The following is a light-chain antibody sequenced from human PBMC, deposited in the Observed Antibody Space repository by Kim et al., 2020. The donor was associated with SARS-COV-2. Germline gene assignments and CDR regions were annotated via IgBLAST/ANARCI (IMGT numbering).Light chain of an antibody. CDR3: LQHSTYPIT. CDR1: QDIRND. V-gene: IGKV1-17*01. Sequence: DIQMTQSPSSLSASVVDRVTITCRASQDIRNDLGWYQQNPGRAPKRLIYGASSLQSGVPSRFSGSGSGTEFTLTISSVQPEDFATYFCLQHSTYPITFGQGTRLEIK. CDR2: GAS. J-gene: IGKJ5*01.